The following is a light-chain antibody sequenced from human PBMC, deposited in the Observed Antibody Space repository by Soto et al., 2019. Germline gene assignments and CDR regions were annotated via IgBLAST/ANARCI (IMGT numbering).Light chain of an antibody. CDR2: DVN. Sequence: QSALTQPASVSGSLGQAITVSCTGTSSDVGAYNSVSWYQQHPGKAPKLMIFDVNIRPSGLSNRFSGSKSGNTASLTISGLQAEDEAHYYCNSYTNTDTVVFGGGTKLTVL. V-gene: IGLV2-14*03. CDR3: NSYTNTDTVV. J-gene: IGLJ2*01. CDR1: SSDVGAYNS.